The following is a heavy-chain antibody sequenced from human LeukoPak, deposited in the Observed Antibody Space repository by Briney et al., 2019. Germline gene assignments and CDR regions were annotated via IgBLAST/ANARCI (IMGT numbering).Heavy chain of an antibody. CDR2: INHRGST. J-gene: IGHJ4*02. V-gene: IGHV4-34*01. Sequence: SQTLSLTSAVYVGSFSVHYSVWIRQPPGKGLEWSVEINHRGSTNYNPSPKSLVTISLDTSKNQISLRLSSLSPPDTPLYFCATAPRGYYFDYWGQGTLVTVSS. CDR1: VGSFSVHY. D-gene: IGHD3-10*01. CDR3: ATAPRGYYFDY.